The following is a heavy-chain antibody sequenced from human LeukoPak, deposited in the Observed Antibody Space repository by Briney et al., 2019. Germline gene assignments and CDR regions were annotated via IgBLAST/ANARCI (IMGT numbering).Heavy chain of an antibody. J-gene: IGHJ4*02. CDR3: ARASNYYILTLEY. D-gene: IGHD3-9*01. Sequence: PSETLSLTCTVSGGSLSSHNWSWIRQPPGKGLEWIGYINYSGTTNYNPSLKSRVTIPADTSKHQFPLKLSSMTAADTTVYYCARASNYYILTLEYWGQGTLVTVSS. CDR2: INYSGTT. CDR1: GGSLSSHN. V-gene: IGHV4-59*11.